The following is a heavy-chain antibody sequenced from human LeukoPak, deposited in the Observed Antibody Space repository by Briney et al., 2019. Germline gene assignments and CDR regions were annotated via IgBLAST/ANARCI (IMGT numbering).Heavy chain of an antibody. CDR1: GASVSSAGCY. Sequence: SETLSLTCTVSGASVSSAGCYWSWIRQPPGKGLEWIGNIYYSGSTNYNPSLKSRVTISVDTSKNQFSLKVSSVTAADTAVYYCARRGGAGRSFDYWGQGTLVTVSS. CDR3: ARRGGAGRSFDY. CDR2: IYYSGST. D-gene: IGHD2-21*01. V-gene: IGHV4-61*08. J-gene: IGHJ4*02.